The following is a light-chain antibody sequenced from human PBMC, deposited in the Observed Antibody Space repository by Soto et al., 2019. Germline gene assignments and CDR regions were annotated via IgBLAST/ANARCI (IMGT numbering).Light chain of an antibody. CDR1: QSITIW. Sequence: DIQMTQSPSTLSASVGDRVTITCRASQSITIWLAWYQQKPGKAPNLLIYKASILETGVPSRFSGSGSGTEFTLTINSLQPDDFATYYCQQYSSYSWTFGQGTKGEIK. V-gene: IGKV1-5*03. CDR2: KAS. J-gene: IGKJ1*01. CDR3: QQYSSYSWT.